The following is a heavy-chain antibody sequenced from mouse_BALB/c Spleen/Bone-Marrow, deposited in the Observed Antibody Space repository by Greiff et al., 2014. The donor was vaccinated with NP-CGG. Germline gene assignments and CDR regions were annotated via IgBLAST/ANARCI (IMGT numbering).Heavy chain of an antibody. CDR1: GFTFSSYT. Sequence: DVMLVESGGGLVQPGGSLKLSCAASGFTFSSYTMSWVRQTPEKRLEWVAFISFGGVTTYYPDTVEGRFTISRDNAKNTLYLQMSSLKSEDTAMYYCARHSITDWSFDVWGAGTTVTVSS. J-gene: IGHJ1*01. D-gene: IGHD1-2*01. CDR2: ISFGGVTT. CDR3: ARHSITDWSFDV. V-gene: IGHV5-12-2*01.